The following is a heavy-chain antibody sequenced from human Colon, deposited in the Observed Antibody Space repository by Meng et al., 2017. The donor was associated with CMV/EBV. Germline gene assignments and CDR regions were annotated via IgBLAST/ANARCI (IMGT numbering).Heavy chain of an antibody. Sequence: SVKVSCKASGYNFVNYGITWVRQAPGQGLEWMGWISPYHAKTNYAQRVQDRITMTTDTSTNTAYMELKSLRSDDTAVYYCARDGYSHSWSSEVYSDSWGQGTLVTVSS. CDR2: ISPYHAKT. V-gene: IGHV1-18*01. CDR3: ARDGYSHSWSSEVYSDS. D-gene: IGHD5-12*01. J-gene: IGHJ4*02. CDR1: GYNFVNYG.